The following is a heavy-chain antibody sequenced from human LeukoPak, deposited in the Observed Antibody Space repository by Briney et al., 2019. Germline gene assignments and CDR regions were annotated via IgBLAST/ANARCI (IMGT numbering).Heavy chain of an antibody. CDR1: GGSFSGYY. D-gene: IGHD2-2*01. CDR3: ARGLDVVVPAAIGSWFDP. CDR2: INHSGST. Sequence: PSETLSLTCAVYGGSFSGYYWSWIRQPPGKGLERIGEINHSGSTNYNPSLKSRVTISVDTSKNQFSLKLSSVTAADTAVYYCARGLDVVVPAAIGSWFDPWGQGTLVTVSS. V-gene: IGHV4-34*01. J-gene: IGHJ5*02.